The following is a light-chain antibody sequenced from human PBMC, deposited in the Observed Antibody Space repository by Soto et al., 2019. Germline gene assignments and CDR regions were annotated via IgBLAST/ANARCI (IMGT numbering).Light chain of an antibody. V-gene: IGKV1-5*01. CDR2: DAS. Sequence: DIQVTQSPSTLSASVGDRVTITCRASQSIRSWLAWYQQKPGKAPKLLIYDASSLESGVPSRFSGSGSGTEFTLTLSSLQPDDFATYYCQQYTTYPYTFGQGTKLEIK. J-gene: IGKJ2*01. CDR1: QSIRSW. CDR3: QQYTTYPYT.